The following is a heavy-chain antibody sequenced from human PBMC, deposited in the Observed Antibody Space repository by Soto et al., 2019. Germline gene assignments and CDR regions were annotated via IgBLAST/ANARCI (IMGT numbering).Heavy chain of an antibody. Sequence: GGSLRLSCAASGFTFSDYYMSWIRQAPGKGLEWVSYISSSSSYTNYADSVKGRFTISRDNAKNSLYLQMNSLRAEDTAVYYCARARTYSYGSYYFDYWGQGTLVTVSS. CDR3: ARARTYSYGSYYFDY. CDR2: ISSSSSYT. D-gene: IGHD5-18*01. J-gene: IGHJ4*02. CDR1: GFTFSDYY. V-gene: IGHV3-11*05.